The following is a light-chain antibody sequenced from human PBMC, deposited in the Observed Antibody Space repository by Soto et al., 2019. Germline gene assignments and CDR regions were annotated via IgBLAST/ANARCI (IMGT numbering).Light chain of an antibody. V-gene: IGKV3D-20*01. Sequence: EIVLTQSPATLSLSPGERATLSCGASQSISGSFLAWYQQKSGLAPTLLIYDTSTRATGIPDRFSGSGSGSDFTLTISRLEPEDFAVYYCQQYATSPITFGQGTRLEIK. CDR1: QSISGSF. CDR2: DTS. J-gene: IGKJ5*01. CDR3: QQYATSPIT.